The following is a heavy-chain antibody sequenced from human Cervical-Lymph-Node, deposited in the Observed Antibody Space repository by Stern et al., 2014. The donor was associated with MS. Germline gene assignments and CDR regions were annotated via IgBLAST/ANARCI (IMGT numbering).Heavy chain of an antibody. D-gene: IGHD3-9*01. CDR1: GGTFSNYA. CDR3: ARGWSYDILTGFSY. CDR2: IIPIFGRA. Sequence: QVQLMQSGAEVKKPGSSVKVSCKASGGTFSNYAINWVRQAPGQGLEWMGGIIPIFGRANYAQNFQGRVTITADESTSTAYMELSSLISEDTAVYYCARGWSYDILTGFSYWGQGTLVTVSS. V-gene: IGHV1-69*01. J-gene: IGHJ4*02.